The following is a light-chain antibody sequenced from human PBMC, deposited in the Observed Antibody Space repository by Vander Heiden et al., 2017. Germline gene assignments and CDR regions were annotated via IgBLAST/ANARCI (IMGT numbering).Light chain of an antibody. J-gene: IGLJ1*01. V-gene: IGLV1-44*01. CDR3: AAWDDSLNGLYV. CDR1: SSNIGSNT. Sequence: QSVLTRPPSACGTPGQRVTISCTGSSSNIGSNTGNWYQQRPGTAPNLLIYSNNQRPSGVPDRFSGSKSGTSASLAISGLQSEDEADYYCAAWDDSLNGLYVFGTGTKVTVL. CDR2: SNN.